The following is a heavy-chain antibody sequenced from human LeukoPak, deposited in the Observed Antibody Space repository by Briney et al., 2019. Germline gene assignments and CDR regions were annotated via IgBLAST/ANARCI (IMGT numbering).Heavy chain of an antibody. D-gene: IGHD3-3*01. J-gene: IGHJ6*02. CDR2: ISYDGSNK. Sequence: GGSLRLSCAASGFTFSSYGMHWVRQAPGKGLEWVAVISYDGSNKYYADSVKGRFTISRDNSKNTLYLQMNSLRAEDTAVYYCARKMGRSAGYYYYGMDVWGQGTTVTVSS. V-gene: IGHV3-30*03. CDR1: GFTFSSYG. CDR3: ARKMGRSAGYYYYGMDV.